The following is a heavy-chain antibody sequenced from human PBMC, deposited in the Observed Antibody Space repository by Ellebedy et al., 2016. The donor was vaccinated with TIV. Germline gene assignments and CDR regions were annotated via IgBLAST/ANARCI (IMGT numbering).Heavy chain of an antibody. J-gene: IGHJ4*02. CDR2: IKEDGSVK. D-gene: IGHD3-10*01. V-gene: IGHV3-7*01. CDR1: GFTFNRYW. CDR3: ARDGVLIWFGEVFDY. Sequence: GESLKISCAASGFTFNRYWLSWVRQAPGKGLEWVANIKEDGSVKYYVDSVKGRFTISRDNAKNSRYLQMNSLRAEDTAVYYCARDGVLIWFGEVFDYWGQGALVTVSS.